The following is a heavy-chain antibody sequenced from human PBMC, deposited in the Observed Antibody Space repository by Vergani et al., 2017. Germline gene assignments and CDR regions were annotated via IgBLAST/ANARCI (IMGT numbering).Heavy chain of an antibody. V-gene: IGHV3-21*01. CDR1: GFTFSSYS. CDR2: ISSSSSYI. J-gene: IGHJ4*02. Sequence: EVQLVESGGGLVKPGGSLRLSCAASGFTFSSYSMNWVRPAPGKGLEWVSSISSSSSYIYYADSVKGRFTISRDNSKNSLYLQMNSLRAEDTAVYYCARAREVKIFGVVIIGSSRFDYWGQGTLVTVSS. D-gene: IGHD3-3*01. CDR3: ARAREVKIFGVVIIGSSRFDY.